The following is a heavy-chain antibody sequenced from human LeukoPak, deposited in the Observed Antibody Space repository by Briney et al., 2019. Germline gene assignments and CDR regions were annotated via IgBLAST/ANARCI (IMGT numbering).Heavy chain of an antibody. D-gene: IGHD3-22*01. CDR2: ISYDGSNK. J-gene: IGHJ4*02. Sequence: GRSLRLSCAASGFTFSSYAMHWVRQAPGMGLEWVAVISYDGSNKYYADSVKGRFTISRDNSKNTLYLQMNSLRAEDTAVYYCARAHYYDSSGYSNFDYWGQGTLVTVSS. CDR3: ARAHYYDSSGYSNFDY. CDR1: GFTFSSYA. V-gene: IGHV3-30-3*01.